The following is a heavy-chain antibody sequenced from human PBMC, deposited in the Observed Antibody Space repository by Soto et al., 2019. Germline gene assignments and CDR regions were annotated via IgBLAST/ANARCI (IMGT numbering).Heavy chain of an antibody. CDR2: IKQDGNEK. V-gene: IGHV3-7*05. Sequence: EVQLVESGGGLVQPGGSLRLSCAASGFTFSSYWMSWVRQAPGKGLEWVANIKQDGNEKYYVDSGKCRFTISRDNAKNSLYLQMNSLRAEDTAVYYCASEDSSSPSFWSQGTLVTVSS. J-gene: IGHJ4*02. CDR1: GFTFSSYW. D-gene: IGHD6-6*01. CDR3: ASEDSSSPSF.